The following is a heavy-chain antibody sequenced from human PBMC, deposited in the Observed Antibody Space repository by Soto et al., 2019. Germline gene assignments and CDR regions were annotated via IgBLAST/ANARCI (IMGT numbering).Heavy chain of an antibody. Sequence: ASVKVSCKASGYTFTGYYMHWVRQAPGQGLEWMGWINPNSGGTNYAQKFQGWVTMTRDTSISTAYMELSRLRSDDTAVYYCARGGAARPGTYGMDVWGQGTTVTVS. CDR2: INPNSGGT. V-gene: IGHV1-2*04. D-gene: IGHD6-6*01. CDR1: GYTFTGYY. CDR3: ARGGAARPGTYGMDV. J-gene: IGHJ6*02.